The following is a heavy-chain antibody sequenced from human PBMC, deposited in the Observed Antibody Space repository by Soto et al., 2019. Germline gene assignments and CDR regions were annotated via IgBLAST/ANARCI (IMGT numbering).Heavy chain of an antibody. J-gene: IGHJ4*02. Sequence: EVQLVESGGGLVQPGGSLKVSCAASGFTFSDSTIHWVRQASGKGLEWVGRIRSKANNYATAYAASVKGRFTISRDDSKNTAYLQMNSLKIEDTAVYYCTSGLGELSLRWDDYWGQGTLVTVSS. CDR1: GFTFSDST. CDR2: IRSKANNYAT. CDR3: TSGLGELSLRWDDY. D-gene: IGHD3-16*02. V-gene: IGHV3-73*01.